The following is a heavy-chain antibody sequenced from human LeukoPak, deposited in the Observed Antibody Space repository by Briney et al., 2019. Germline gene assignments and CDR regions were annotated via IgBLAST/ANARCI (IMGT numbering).Heavy chain of an antibody. V-gene: IGHV3-23*01. CDR2: IVGSGGDT. J-gene: IGHJ2*01. CDR1: GLTFSIYA. CDR3: ASRDPRFGYCSGGSCHWYFDL. Sequence: GGSLRLSCAASGLTFSIYAMSWVRQAPGRGPEWVSGIVGSGGDTYYADSAKGRFTISRDTSKTTLYLQMNSLRAEDTAIYYFASRDPRFGYCSGGSCHWYFDLWGRGTLVTVSS. D-gene: IGHD2-15*01.